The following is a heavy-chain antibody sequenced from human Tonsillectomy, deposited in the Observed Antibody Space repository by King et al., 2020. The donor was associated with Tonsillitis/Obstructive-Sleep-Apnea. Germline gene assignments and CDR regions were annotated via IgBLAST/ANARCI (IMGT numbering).Heavy chain of an antibody. CDR2: INHSGST. J-gene: IGHJ5*02. Sequence: VQLQQWGAGLLKPSETLSLTCAVYGGSISGYYWSWIRQPPGKGLEWIGEINHSGSTNYNPSLKSRVTISVDTSKNQFSLKLTSVTAADTAVYYCASLVVPTEDWFDPWGQGTLVTVSS. V-gene: IGHV4-34*01. CDR1: GGSISGYY. CDR3: ASLVVPTEDWFDP. D-gene: IGHD2-2*01.